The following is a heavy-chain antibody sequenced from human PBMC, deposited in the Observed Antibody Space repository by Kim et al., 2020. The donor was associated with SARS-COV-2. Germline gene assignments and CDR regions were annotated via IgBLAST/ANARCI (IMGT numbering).Heavy chain of an antibody. CDR2: MNPNSGNT. V-gene: IGHV1-8*01. CDR1: GYTFTSYD. D-gene: IGHD2-15*01. Sequence: ASVKVSCKASGYTFTSYDINWVRQATGQGLEWMGWMNPNSGNTGYAQKFQGRVTMTRNTSISTAYMELSSLRSEDTAVYYCASRYCSGGSCYSHWYYYYGMDVWGQGTTVTVSS. J-gene: IGHJ6*02. CDR3: ASRYCSGGSCYSHWYYYYGMDV.